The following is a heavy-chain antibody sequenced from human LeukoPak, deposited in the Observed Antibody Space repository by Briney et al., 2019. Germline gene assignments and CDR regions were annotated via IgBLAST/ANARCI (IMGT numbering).Heavy chain of an antibody. CDR2: INPNSGGT. D-gene: IGHD3-22*01. Sequence: GASVKVSCKASGYTFTGYYMHWVRQAPGQGLEWMGWINPNSGGTNYAQKFQGRVTMTRDTSISTAYMELSRLRSDDTAVYYCAREVGSYYYDSSGYVWVYWGQGTLVTVSS. J-gene: IGHJ4*02. CDR3: AREVGSYYYDSSGYVWVY. CDR1: GYTFTGYY. V-gene: IGHV1-2*02.